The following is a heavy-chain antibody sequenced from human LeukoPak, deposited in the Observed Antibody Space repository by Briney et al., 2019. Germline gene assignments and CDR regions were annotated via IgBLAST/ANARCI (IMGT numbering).Heavy chain of an antibody. J-gene: IGHJ4*02. D-gene: IGHD1-26*01. CDR1: GYTFTSYG. Sequence: ASVKVSCKASGYTFTSYGISWVRQAPGQGLEWMGWISAYNGNTNYAQKLQGRVTMTTDTSTSTAYMELRSLRSDDTAVHYCAARISGSYQSLWDYWGQGTLVTVSS. V-gene: IGHV1-18*01. CDR2: ISAYNGNT. CDR3: AARISGSYQSLWDY.